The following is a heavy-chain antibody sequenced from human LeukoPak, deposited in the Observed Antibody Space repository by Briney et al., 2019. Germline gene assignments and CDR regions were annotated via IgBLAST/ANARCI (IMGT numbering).Heavy chain of an antibody. V-gene: IGHV4-59*01. D-gene: IGHD1-26*01. CDR3: ASGVVGAPYYYYYGMDV. CDR2: IYYSGST. Sequence: PSETLSLTCTVSGGSICSYYWSWIRQPPGKGLEWIGYIYYSGSTNYNPSLKSRVTISVDTSKNQFSLKLSSVTAADTAVYYCASGVVGAPYYYYYGMDVWGQGTTVTVSS. CDR1: GGSICSYY. J-gene: IGHJ6*02.